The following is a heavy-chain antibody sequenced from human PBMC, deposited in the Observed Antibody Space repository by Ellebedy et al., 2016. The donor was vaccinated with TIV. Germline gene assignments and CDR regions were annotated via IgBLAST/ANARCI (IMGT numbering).Heavy chain of an antibody. V-gene: IGHV3-48*01. D-gene: IGHD3-16*01. CDR2: ISSSSSTI. CDR1: GFTFSSYS. J-gene: IGHJ5*02. Sequence: GESLKISXAASGFTFSSYSMNWVRQAPGKGLEWVSYISSSSSTIYYADSVKGRFTISRDNSKNTLYLQMNSLRAEDTAVYYCANRGGPVDPWGQGTLVTVSS. CDR3: ANRGGPVDP.